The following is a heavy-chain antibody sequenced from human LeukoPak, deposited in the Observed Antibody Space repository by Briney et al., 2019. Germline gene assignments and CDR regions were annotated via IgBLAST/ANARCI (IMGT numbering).Heavy chain of an antibody. V-gene: IGHV4-38-2*02. D-gene: IGHD3-16*02. CDR3: ARRMGSDRFRGPSYYYMDV. CDR1: GYSISSGYY. Sequence: VKPSETLSLTCTVSGYSISSGYYWGWIRQPPGKGLAWIGSIYHSGSTYYNPSLKSRVTISVDTSKNQFSLKLSSVTAADTAVYYCARRMGSDRFRGPSYYYMDVWGKGTTVTVSS. CDR2: IYHSGST. J-gene: IGHJ6*03.